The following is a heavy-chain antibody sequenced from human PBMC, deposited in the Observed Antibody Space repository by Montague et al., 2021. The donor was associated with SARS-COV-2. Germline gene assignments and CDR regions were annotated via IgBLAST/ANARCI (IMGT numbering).Heavy chain of an antibody. CDR1: KFTFNTYA. CDR2: IGSGGNT. V-gene: IGHV3-23*01. CDR3: ASYGVKSPGAFDI. Sequence: SLRLSCAASKFTFNTYAMTWVRQAPGKGLEWVSCIGSGGNTFFADSVQGRFTISSDFSTNTVFLQMNRLRADDTAMYFCASYGVKSPGAFDIWGQGTLVTVSS. J-gene: IGHJ3*02. D-gene: IGHD4-17*01.